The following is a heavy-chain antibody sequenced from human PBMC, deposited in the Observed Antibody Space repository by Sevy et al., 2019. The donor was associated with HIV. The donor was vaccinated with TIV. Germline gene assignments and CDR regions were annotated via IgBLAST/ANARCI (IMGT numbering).Heavy chain of an antibody. CDR2: IYSGGST. J-gene: IGHJ4*02. V-gene: IGHV3-53*01. CDR3: ALMKRGRYYDSSGYWPFDY. D-gene: IGHD3-22*01. Sequence: GGYLRLSCAASGFTVSSNYMSWVRQAPGKGLEWISVIYSGGSTYYADSVKGRFTISRDNSKNTLYLQMNSLRAEDTAVYYCALMKRGRYYDSSGYWPFDYWGQGTLVTVSS. CDR1: GFTVSSNY.